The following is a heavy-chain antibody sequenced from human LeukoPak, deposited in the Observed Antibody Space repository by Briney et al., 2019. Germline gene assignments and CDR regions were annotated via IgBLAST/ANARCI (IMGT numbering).Heavy chain of an antibody. CDR2: MNPNSGNT. J-gene: IGHJ4*02. CDR1: GYTFTSYD. D-gene: IGHD3-22*01. Sequence: GASVKVSCKASGYTFTSYDINWVRQATGQGLEWMGWMNPNSGNTGYAQKFQGRVTITRNTSISTAYMELRSLRSDDTAVYYCARDGYDSSGWLFDYWGQGTLVTVSS. V-gene: IGHV1-8*03. CDR3: ARDGYDSSGWLFDY.